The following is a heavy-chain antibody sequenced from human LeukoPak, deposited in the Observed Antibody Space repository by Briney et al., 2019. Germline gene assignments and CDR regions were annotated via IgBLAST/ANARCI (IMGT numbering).Heavy chain of an antibody. D-gene: IGHD3-10*01. CDR1: GFTFSNAW. V-gene: IGHV3-15*01. CDR3: TTMPKWFGELFLASYYFDY. CDR2: IKSKTDGGTT. Sequence: PGGSLRLSCAASGFTFSNAWMSWVRQAPGKGLEWVGRIKSKTDGGTTDYAAPVKGRFTISRDDSKNTLYLQMNSLKTEDTAVYYCTTMPKWFGELFLASYYFDYWGQGTLVTVSS. J-gene: IGHJ4*02.